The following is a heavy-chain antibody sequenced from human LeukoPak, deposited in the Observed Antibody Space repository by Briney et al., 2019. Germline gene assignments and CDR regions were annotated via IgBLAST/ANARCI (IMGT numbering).Heavy chain of an antibody. CDR1: GGSISNNNYY. V-gene: IGHV4-39*01. CDR3: ATWRTAKTGFDY. CDR2: IYYSGSP. J-gene: IGHJ4*02. D-gene: IGHD1-1*01. Sequence: SETLSLTCTVSGGSISNNNYYWAWIRQPPGKGLECIGSIYYSGSPYYNPSLKSRVTISVDTSRNQFSLRLSPVTAADTAVYYCATWRTAKTGFDYWGQGTLVTVSS.